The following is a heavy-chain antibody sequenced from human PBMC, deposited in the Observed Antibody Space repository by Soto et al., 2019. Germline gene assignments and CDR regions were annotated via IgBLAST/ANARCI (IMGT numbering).Heavy chain of an antibody. V-gene: IGHV3-53*01. J-gene: IGHJ3*01. CDR3: AKSGGSGWFSDAFDV. Sequence: PGGSLRLSCAGSGFIVSSYYMSWVRQAPGKGLEWISVIYSGGSTYYADSVKGRFTISRDNSENTLYLQLNSLRAEDTAVYYCAKSGGSGWFSDAFDVWGQGTMVTVSS. CDR2: IYSGGST. D-gene: IGHD6-19*01. CDR1: GFIVSSYY.